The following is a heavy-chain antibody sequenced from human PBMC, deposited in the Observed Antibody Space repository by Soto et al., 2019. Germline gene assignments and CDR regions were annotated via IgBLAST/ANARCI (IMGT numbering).Heavy chain of an antibody. D-gene: IGHD4-17*01. CDR3: ARIHDYGDSNDAFDI. CDR1: GYTFNGYY. V-gene: IGHV1-2*04. CDR2: INPNSGGT. J-gene: IGHJ3*02. Sequence: GASVKVSCKASGYTFNGYYMQWVRPAPGQGLEWMGWINPNSGGTNYAQKFQGWVTMTRDTSISTAYMELSRLRSDDTAVYYCARIHDYGDSNDAFDIWGQGTMVTVSS.